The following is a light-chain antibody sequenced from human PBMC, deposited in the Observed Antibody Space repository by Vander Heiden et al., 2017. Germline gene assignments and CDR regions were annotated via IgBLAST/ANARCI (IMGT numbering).Light chain of an antibody. V-gene: IGLV2-8*01. CDR2: EVT. CDR3: SSYAGRNNYV. CDR1: SSDIGGYNY. Sequence: QSALPQPPSASGSPGQSVTISCTGTSSDIGGYNYVSWYQQHPGKAPKLMIYEVTKRPSGVPDRFSGSKSGNTASLTVSGLQAEDEADYYCSSYAGRNNYVFGAGTKVTVL. J-gene: IGLJ1*01.